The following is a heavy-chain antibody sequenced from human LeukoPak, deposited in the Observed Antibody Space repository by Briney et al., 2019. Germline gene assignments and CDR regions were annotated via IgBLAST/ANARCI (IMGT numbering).Heavy chain of an antibody. CDR3: ARDRQKGEQWLIPFDY. V-gene: IGHV1-2*02. Sequence: ASVKVSCKASGYTFTGYYMHWVRQAPGQGLEWMGWINPNSGGTNYAQKFQGRVTMTRDTSISTAYMELSRLRSDDTAVYYCARDRQKGEQWLIPFDYWGQGTLVTVSS. J-gene: IGHJ4*02. CDR2: INPNSGGT. CDR1: GYTFTGYY. D-gene: IGHD6-19*01.